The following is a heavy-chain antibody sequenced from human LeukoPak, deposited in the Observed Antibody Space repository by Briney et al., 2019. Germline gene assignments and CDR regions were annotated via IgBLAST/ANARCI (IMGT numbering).Heavy chain of an antibody. V-gene: IGHV3-23*01. CDR2: ISGSGGST. Sequence: PGGSLRLSCAASGFTFRSYALTWVRQAPGKGLEWVSAISGSGGSTYYADSVKGRFTISRDNSKNTLYLQLNSLRAEDTAVYYCAKVRSMIVVVRDAFDIWGQGTKVTVSS. J-gene: IGHJ3*02. CDR1: GFTFRSYA. CDR3: AKVRSMIVVVRDAFDI. D-gene: IGHD3-22*01.